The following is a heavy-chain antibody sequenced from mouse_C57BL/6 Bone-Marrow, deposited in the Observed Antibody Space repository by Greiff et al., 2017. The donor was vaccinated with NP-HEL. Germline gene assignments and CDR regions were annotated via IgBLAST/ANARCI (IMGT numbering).Heavy chain of an antibody. J-gene: IGHJ2*01. CDR2: IRNKANGSTT. V-gene: IGHV7-3*01. CDR3: ARDYGYDGVDFDY. Sequence: EVMLVESGGGLVQPGGSLSLSCAASGFTFTDYYMSWVRQPPGKALEWLGFIRNKANGSTTEYSASVKGRFTISRAHSQSILYLPVTALRAEDSATYYCARDYGYDGVDFDYWGQGTTLTVSA. CDR1: GFTFTDYY. D-gene: IGHD2-2*01.